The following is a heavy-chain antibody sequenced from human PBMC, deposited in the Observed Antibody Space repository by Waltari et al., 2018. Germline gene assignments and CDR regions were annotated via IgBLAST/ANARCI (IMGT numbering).Heavy chain of an antibody. CDR3: ARASSRSNSMDS. CDR1: GFAFRSYW. J-gene: IGHJ4*02. V-gene: IGHV3-74*01. CDR2: INSYGTSA. D-gene: IGHD6-19*01. Sequence: LVESGGGLLQPGGSLRLSCEASGFAFRSYWMHWVRHSPGKGLEWLSRINSYGTSAVYADSVKGRFTISRDNAKNMLFLQLETVRAEDSGVYFCARASSRSNSMDSWGQGSLVSVSS.